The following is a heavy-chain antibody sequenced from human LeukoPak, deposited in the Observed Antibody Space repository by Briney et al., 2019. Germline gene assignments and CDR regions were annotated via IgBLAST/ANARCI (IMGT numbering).Heavy chain of an antibody. CDR3: ARGGDGAIVPAV. D-gene: IGHD2-2*01. CDR2: INTKTGNP. CDR1: GYTFSKYA. J-gene: IGHJ4*02. V-gene: IGHV7-4-1*02. Sequence: GASVKVSCKASGYTFSKYAMNWVRQAPGQGLEWMGWINTKTGNPTYAQAFTGRFVFSLKTSVSTAYLEISSLQTEDTAVYYCARGGDGAIVPAVWGQGTLVTVSS.